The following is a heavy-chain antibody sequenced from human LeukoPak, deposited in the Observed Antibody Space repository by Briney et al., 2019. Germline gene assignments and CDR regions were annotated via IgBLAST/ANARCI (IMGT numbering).Heavy chain of an antibody. Sequence: GESLKISCKGSGYSFTSFWISWVRQMPGKGLEWMGRIDPTDSYTNYSPSFQGHVTISADKSTSTAYLQWSRLKASDTAMYYCARQGDYGDSNFDYWGQGTLVTVSS. CDR3: ARQGDYGDSNFDY. V-gene: IGHV5-10-1*01. CDR2: IDPTDSYT. CDR1: GYSFTSFW. D-gene: IGHD4-17*01. J-gene: IGHJ4*02.